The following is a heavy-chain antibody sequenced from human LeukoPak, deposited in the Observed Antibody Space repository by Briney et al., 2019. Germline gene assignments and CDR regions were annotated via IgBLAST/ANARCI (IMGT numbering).Heavy chain of an antibody. CDR2: IIGSGDNT. CDR1: RFTINTYA. D-gene: IGHD5-24*01. Sequence: AGSLTLTASVSRFTINTYAMMWLRQAPGKGLEWVSVIIGSGDNTYYADSVKGRFTISRATFTDTLYLKMQSLEATDRALYYCSSRRGTDVYNSWGHGALVTVSS. V-gene: IGHV3-23*01. CDR3: SSRRGTDVYNS. J-gene: IGHJ5*01.